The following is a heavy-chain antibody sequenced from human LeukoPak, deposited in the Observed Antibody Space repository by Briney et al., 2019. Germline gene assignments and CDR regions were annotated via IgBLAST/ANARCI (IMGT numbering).Heavy chain of an antibody. J-gene: IGHJ5*02. Sequence: PGGSLRLSCAASGFTFSDYYMSWIRQAPGKGLEWVSYISSSGSTIYYADSVKGRFTLSRDNAKNSLYLQMNSLRAEDTAVYYCARDKGVCSSTSCYNNWFDPWGQGTLVTVSS. CDR3: ARDKGVCSSTSCYNNWFDP. D-gene: IGHD2-2*01. CDR1: GFTFSDYY. CDR2: ISSSGSTI. V-gene: IGHV3-11*01.